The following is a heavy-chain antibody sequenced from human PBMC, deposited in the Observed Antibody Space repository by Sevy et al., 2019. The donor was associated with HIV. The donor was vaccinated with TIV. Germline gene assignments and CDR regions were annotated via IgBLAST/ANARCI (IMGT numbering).Heavy chain of an antibody. CDR1: AFTFSDAW. CDR2: IKSQTDGGTT. V-gene: IGHV3-15*01. J-gene: IGHJ4*02. Sequence: GGSLRLSCAASAFTFSDAWMSWVRQAPGKGLEWVGHIKSQTDGGTTAYAAPVKGRFTISRDDSENTLYLQMNSLKTEDTAVHFCSTDLPLQSSAFNYWGQGTAVTVSS. D-gene: IGHD4-4*01. CDR3: STDLPLQSSAFNY.